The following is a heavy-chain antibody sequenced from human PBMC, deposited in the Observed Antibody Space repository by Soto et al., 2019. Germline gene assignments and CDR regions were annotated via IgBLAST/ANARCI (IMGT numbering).Heavy chain of an antibody. J-gene: IGHJ6*03. V-gene: IGHV1-2*04. D-gene: IGHD3-9*01. Sequence: ASVKVSCKASGYTFTGYYMHWVRQAPGQGLEWMGWINPNSGGTNYAQKFQGWVTMTRDTSISTAYMELSRLRSDDTAVYYCARGLRYPPVVGWYMDVWGKGTTVTVSS. CDR1: GYTFTGYY. CDR3: ARGLRYPPVVGWYMDV. CDR2: INPNSGGT.